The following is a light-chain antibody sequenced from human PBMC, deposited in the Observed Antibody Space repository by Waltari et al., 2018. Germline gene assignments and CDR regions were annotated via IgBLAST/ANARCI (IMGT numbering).Light chain of an antibody. CDR1: SSDLGAYNY. Sequence: QSALTQPASVSGSPGQSITISCTGTSSDLGAYNYVSWYQQHPGKAPQLIIYDVSHRPSGVSNRLSGSKSGNTASLTISGLQTEDEADYYCSSYTTSSALDVVFGGGTKVTVL. V-gene: IGLV2-14*03. CDR2: DVS. J-gene: IGLJ2*01. CDR3: SSYTTSSALDVV.